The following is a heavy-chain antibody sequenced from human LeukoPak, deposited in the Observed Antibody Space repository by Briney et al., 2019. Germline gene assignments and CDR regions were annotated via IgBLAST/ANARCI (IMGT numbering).Heavy chain of an antibody. CDR2: IIPIFGTA. J-gene: IGHJ5*02. V-gene: IGHV1-69*13. D-gene: IGHD5-12*01. CDR3: ARGGYSGYEKWFDP. CDR1: GGTFSSYA. Sequence: GASVKVSCKASGGTFSSYAISWVRQAPGQGLEWMGGIIPIFGTANYAQKFQGRVTITADESTSTAYMELSSLRSEDTAVYYCARGGYSGYEKWFDPWGQGTLVTVSS.